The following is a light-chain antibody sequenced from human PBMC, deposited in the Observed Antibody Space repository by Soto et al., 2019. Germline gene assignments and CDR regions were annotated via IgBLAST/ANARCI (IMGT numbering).Light chain of an antibody. CDR1: SSDVGGYKY. Sequence: QSALTQPASGSGSPGQSSAISYTRSSSDVGGYKYVSWYQQHPGKAPKLMIYDVSNRPSGVSDRFSGSKSGNTASLTISGLQSEDEADYYCSSYTSSNSYVFGTGTKVTVL. V-gene: IGLV2-14*03. CDR3: SSYTSSNSYV. CDR2: DVS. J-gene: IGLJ1*01.